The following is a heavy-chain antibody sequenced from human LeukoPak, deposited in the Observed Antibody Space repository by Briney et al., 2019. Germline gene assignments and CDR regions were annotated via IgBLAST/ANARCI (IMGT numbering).Heavy chain of an antibody. CDR3: ARGTGNYYGY. J-gene: IGHJ4*02. Sequence: GGSLRLSCAASGFTFSDYWKHWVRQAPGKGLVWVSRIKSDGSSTSYADSVKGRFTITRDSAKNTLYLQMNSLRAEDTAVYYCARGTGNYYGYWGQGTLVTVSS. CDR2: IKSDGSST. CDR1: GFTFSDYW. V-gene: IGHV3-74*01. D-gene: IGHD3/OR15-3a*01.